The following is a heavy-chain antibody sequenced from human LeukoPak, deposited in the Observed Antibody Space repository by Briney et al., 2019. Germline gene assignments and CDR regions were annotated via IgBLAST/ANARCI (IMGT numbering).Heavy chain of an antibody. Sequence: PGGSLRLSCAASGFTFSSYEMNWVRQAPGKGLEWVSYISSSGSTMYYADSVKGRFTISRDNAKNSLYLQMNSLRVEDTAVYYCARGLKSPANWFDPWGQGTLVTVSS. CDR3: ARGLKSPANWFDP. CDR2: ISSSGSTM. CDR1: GFTFSSYE. V-gene: IGHV3-48*03. J-gene: IGHJ5*02.